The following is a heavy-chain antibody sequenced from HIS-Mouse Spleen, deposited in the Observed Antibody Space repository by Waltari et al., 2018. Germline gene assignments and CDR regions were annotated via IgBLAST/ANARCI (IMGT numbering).Heavy chain of an antibody. D-gene: IGHD3-9*01. J-gene: IGHJ4*02. CDR3: ARGLTGPYYDILTGYYLDY. CDR2: INHGGRT. CDR1: GGSFSGYY. Sequence: QVQLQQWGAGLLTPSETLSLTCAVYGGSFSGYYWSWLRQPQGKGLEWIGEINHGGRTNYNPSLKSRVTISVDTSKNQFSLKLSSVTAADTAVYYCARGLTGPYYDILTGYYLDYWGQGTLVTVSS. V-gene: IGHV4-34*01.